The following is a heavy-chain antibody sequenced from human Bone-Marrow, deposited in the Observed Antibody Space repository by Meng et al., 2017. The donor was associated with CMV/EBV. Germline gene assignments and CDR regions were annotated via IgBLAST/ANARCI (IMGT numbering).Heavy chain of an antibody. CDR2: INPNSGGT. V-gene: IGHV1-2*02. CDR1: GYIFTDYY. J-gene: IGHJ4*02. D-gene: IGHD1-26*01. Sequence: ASVKVSCKASGYIFTDYYMHWVRQAPGQGLEWMGWINPNSGGTIYAQKFQGRVTMTRDTSISTASMELSRLRSDDTAVYYCVRSHSSGTYSLVDYWGQGTLVTVSS. CDR3: VRSHSSGTYSLVDY.